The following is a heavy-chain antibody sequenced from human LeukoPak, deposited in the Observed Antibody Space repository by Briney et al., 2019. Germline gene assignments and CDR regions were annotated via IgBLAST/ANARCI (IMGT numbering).Heavy chain of an antibody. Sequence: PGGSLRLSCTASGFTFGDYAMSWVRQAPGKGLEWVGFIRSKAYGGTTEYAASVKGRFTISRDDSKSIAYLQMNSLKTEDTAVYYCTRELRWYFDYRGQGTLVTVSS. V-gene: IGHV3-49*04. J-gene: IGHJ4*02. D-gene: IGHD4-23*01. CDR3: TRELRWYFDY. CDR1: GFTFGDYA. CDR2: IRSKAYGGTT.